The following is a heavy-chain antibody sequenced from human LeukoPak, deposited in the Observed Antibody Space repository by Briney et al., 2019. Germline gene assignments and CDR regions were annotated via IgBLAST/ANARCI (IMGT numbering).Heavy chain of an antibody. J-gene: IGHJ5*02. D-gene: IGHD2-2*01. CDR3: ARADVVVPAAQEPDNWFDP. V-gene: IGHV1-2*02. CDR2: INPDSGGT. CDR1: GYTFTGYY. Sequence: PAASVTVSCKASGYTFTGYYMHWVRQAPGQGLEWMGWINPDSGGTNYAQKFQGRVTMTRDTSISTAYMELSRLRSDDTAVYYCARADVVVPAAQEPDNWFDPWGQGTLVTVSS.